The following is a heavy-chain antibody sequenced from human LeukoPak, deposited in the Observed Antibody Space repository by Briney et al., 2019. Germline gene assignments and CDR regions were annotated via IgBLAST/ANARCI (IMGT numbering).Heavy chain of an antibody. V-gene: IGHV3-7*03. CDR3: ARGGSIADPIGFDY. CDR1: GFTFSSYW. D-gene: IGHD6-6*01. CDR2: INHNGNVN. Sequence: GGSLRLSCAASGFTFSSYWMNWARQAPGKGLEWVASINHNGNVNYYVDSVKGRFTISRDNSKNTQYLLMNSLRAEDTAVYYCARGGSIADPIGFDYWGQGTLVTVSS. J-gene: IGHJ4*02.